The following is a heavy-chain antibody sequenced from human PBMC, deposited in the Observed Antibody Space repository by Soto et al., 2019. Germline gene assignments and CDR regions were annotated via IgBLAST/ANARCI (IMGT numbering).Heavy chain of an antibody. D-gene: IGHD5-18*01. CDR1: GFTFSSYW. Sequence: HPVGSLRLSCAASGFTFSSYWMTWVRQAPGKGLEWVANINQDGSEINYVDSVKGRFTISRDNAKNSLSLQMNSLRVDDTALYYCARDRGYSSFDYWGQGTPVTSPQ. CDR3: ARDRGYSSFDY. V-gene: IGHV3-7*03. CDR2: INQDGSEI. J-gene: IGHJ4*02.